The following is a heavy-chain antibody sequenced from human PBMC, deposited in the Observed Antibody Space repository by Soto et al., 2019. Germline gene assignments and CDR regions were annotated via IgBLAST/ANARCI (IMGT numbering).Heavy chain of an antibody. D-gene: IGHD6-19*01. J-gene: IGHJ5*02. CDR3: AGSSGWEPNWFDP. CDR1: GYSFSRYG. Sequence: ASGKVSCKASGYSFSRYGITWVRQAPGQGLEWMGWISAYNGNTNYAQKLQGRVTMTTDTSTSTAYMELRSLRSDDTAVYYCAGSSGWEPNWFDPWGQGTLVTVSS. CDR2: ISAYNGNT. V-gene: IGHV1-18*01.